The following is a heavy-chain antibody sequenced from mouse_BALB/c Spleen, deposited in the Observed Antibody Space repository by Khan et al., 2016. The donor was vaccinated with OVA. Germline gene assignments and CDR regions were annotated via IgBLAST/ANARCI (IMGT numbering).Heavy chain of an antibody. CDR1: GFSLNTYG. J-gene: IGHJ3*01. CDR2: IRSGGAT. Sequence: QVQLKQSGPGLVQPSQSLSITCTVSGFSLNTYGIHWIRQSQGKGLEWLGVIRSGGATDYNGAFISRLSITKEHSKSQVFFKMNSLQADDTAIYYCARNSYMYDLTYWGQGTLVTVSA. D-gene: IGHD2-14*01. CDR3: ARNSYMYDLTY. V-gene: IGHV2-2*01.